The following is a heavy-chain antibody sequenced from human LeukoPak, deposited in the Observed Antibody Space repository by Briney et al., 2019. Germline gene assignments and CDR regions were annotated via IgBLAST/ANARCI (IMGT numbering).Heavy chain of an antibody. D-gene: IGHD3-10*01. CDR2: ISGSGSST. V-gene: IGHV3-23*01. J-gene: IGHJ4*02. Sequence: GGSLRLSCAASGFTFSTYAMSWVRQAPGKGLEWVSSISGSGSSTYYADSVKDRFTISRDSSKNTIYLQMNSLRAEDTAVFYCAKSGGGTTKNKHYFDYWGQGTLVTVSS. CDR3: AKSGGGTTKNKHYFDY. CDR1: GFTFSTYA.